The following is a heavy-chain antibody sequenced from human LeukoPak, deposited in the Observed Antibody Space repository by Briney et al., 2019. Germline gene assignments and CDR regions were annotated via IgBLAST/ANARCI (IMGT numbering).Heavy chain of an antibody. Sequence: GGSLGLSCAASGFNFSSYWMSWVRQAPGKGLEWVANIKQDGSEKYYVDSVKGRFTISRDNAKNSLYLQMNSLRAEDTAVYYCARDLDYDFWSGGGYMDVWGKGTTVTVSS. CDR1: GFNFSSYW. D-gene: IGHD3-3*01. CDR3: ARDLDYDFWSGGGYMDV. V-gene: IGHV3-7*01. CDR2: IKQDGSEK. J-gene: IGHJ6*03.